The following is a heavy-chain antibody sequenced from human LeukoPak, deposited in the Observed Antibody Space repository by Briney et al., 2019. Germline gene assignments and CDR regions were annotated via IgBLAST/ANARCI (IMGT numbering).Heavy chain of an antibody. V-gene: IGHV3-74*03. D-gene: IGHD1-7*01. CDR2: INSDGSST. CDR1: GFTFSNYW. CDR3: VKDLGGNYDY. Sequence: GGSLRLSCVASGFTFSNYWMHWVRQDPGKGLVWVSRINSDGSSTTYADSVKGRFTISRDNAKNTLYLQMNSLRADDTAVYYCVKDLGGNYDYWGQGTLVTVSS. J-gene: IGHJ4*02.